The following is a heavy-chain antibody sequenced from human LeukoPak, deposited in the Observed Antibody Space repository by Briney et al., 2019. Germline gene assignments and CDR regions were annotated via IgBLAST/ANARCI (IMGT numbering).Heavy chain of an antibody. J-gene: IGHJ5*02. Sequence: SETLSLTCTVSGGSISNYYWSWIRQPPGKALEWIGYVYYTGSTNYTPSLKSRVTISVDTSKNQFSLKLYSVTTADTAVYYCVRHPGGSVGGYFDPWGQGTLVTVSS. CDR2: VYYTGST. D-gene: IGHD2-15*01. CDR3: VRHPGGSVGGYFDP. CDR1: GGSISNYY. V-gene: IGHV4-59*01.